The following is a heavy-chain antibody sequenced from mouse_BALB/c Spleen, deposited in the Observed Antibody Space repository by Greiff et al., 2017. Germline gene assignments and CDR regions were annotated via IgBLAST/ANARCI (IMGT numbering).Heavy chain of an antibody. CDR1: GFTFSSYG. CDR2: ISSGGSYT. V-gene: IGHV5-6*01. D-gene: IGHD1-1*01. J-gene: IGHJ4*01. Sequence: EVKLMESGGDLVKPGGSLKLSCAASGFTFSSYGMSWVRQTPDKRLEWVATISSGGSYTYYPDSVKGRFTISRDNAKNTLYLQMSSLKSEDTAMYYCAREAFYYGSSYDYYAMDYWGQGTSVTVSS. CDR3: AREAFYYGSSYDYYAMDY.